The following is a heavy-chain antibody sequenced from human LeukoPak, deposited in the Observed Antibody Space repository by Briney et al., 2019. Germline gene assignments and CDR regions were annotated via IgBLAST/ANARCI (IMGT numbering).Heavy chain of an antibody. D-gene: IGHD3-22*01. CDR3: ARDHFGYYYY. J-gene: IGHJ4*02. Sequence: PGGSLRLSCAASGFTFSSYWMSWVRQAPGKGLEWVANIKQDGSDKYYVGSVKGRFTISRDNAKNTLYLQMNSLRDEDTAVYYCARDHFGYYYYWGQGSLVTVSS. CDR2: IKQDGSDK. V-gene: IGHV3-7*04. CDR1: GFTFSSYW.